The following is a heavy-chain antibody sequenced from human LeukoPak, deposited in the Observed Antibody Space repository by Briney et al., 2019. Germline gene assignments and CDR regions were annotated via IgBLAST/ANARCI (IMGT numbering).Heavy chain of an antibody. J-gene: IGHJ4*02. Sequence: ASVKVSCKASGYTFTGYYMHWVRRAPGQGLEWMGWINPNSGGTNYAQKFHGRVTMTRDTSISTAYMELSRLRSDDTAVYYCAREECSGGSCYEFDYWGQGTLVTVSS. CDR2: INPNSGGT. V-gene: IGHV1-2*02. CDR1: GYTFTGYY. CDR3: AREECSGGSCYEFDY. D-gene: IGHD2-15*01.